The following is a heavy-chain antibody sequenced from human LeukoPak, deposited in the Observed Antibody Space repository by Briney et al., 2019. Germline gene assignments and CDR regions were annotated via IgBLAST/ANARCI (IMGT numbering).Heavy chain of an antibody. CDR2: INPNSGGT. CDR3: AKDHEMVMTRAAFDY. CDR1: GFTFTGYY. V-gene: IGHV1-2*02. J-gene: IGHJ4*02. D-gene: IGHD3-22*01. Sequence: ASVKVSCKASGFTFTGYYIHWLRQAPGQGLEWMGWINPNSGGTNYAQKFQGRVTLTRDTSISTAYMELSRLTSDDTAVYYCAKDHEMVMTRAAFDYWGQGTLVTVSS.